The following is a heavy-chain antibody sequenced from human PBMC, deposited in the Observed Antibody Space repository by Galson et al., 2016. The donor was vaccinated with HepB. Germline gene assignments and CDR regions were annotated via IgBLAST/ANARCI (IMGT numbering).Heavy chain of an antibody. Sequence: SLRLSCAASGSTFSSYGMHWVRQAPGKGLEWVAIISYDGTNKYYADSVKGRFTISRDNSKNTLYLQMNSLRAEDTAVYYCATTVRGVFDYGNPHDAFDFWGQGTMVTVSS. CDR1: GSTFSSYG. CDR3: ATTVRGVFDYGNPHDAFDF. J-gene: IGHJ3*01. D-gene: IGHD4-11*01. V-gene: IGHV3-30*03. CDR2: ISYDGTNK.